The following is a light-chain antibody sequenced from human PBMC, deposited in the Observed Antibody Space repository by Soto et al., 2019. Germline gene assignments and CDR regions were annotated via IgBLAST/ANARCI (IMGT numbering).Light chain of an antibody. V-gene: IGKV3-20*01. CDR3: QQYGRSPFT. CDR1: QSVSSNN. CDR2: GAS. Sequence: EIVLTQYPGTLSLSPGERATISCRASQSVSSNNLAWYQQRPGQAPRVVIYGASTRATGIPERFSGSGSGTDFTLTISRLEPEDFAVYYCQQYGRSPFTFGPGTKVEIK. J-gene: IGKJ3*01.